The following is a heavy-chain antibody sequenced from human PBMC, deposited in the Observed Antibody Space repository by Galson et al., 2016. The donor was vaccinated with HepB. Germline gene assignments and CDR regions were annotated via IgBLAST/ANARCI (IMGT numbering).Heavy chain of an antibody. Sequence: SLRLSCAASGFIFSSYRMTWVRQAPGKGLEWVSYISRSTPSIYYADSVKGRFTVSRDNAKNPLYLQMNNLRAEDTAVYYCARGPHALDFWGQGTLVTVSS. CDR2: ISRSTPSI. J-gene: IGHJ4*02. CDR1: GFIFSSYR. CDR3: ARGPHALDF. V-gene: IGHV3-48*01.